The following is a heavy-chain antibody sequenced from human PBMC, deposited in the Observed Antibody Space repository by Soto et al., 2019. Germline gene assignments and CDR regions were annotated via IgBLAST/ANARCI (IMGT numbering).Heavy chain of an antibody. J-gene: IGHJ6*02. CDR2: LKSDGRDT. CDR1: GFSFNDNW. CDR3: VREMPVPIRGGYYYYSVLDA. D-gene: IGHD2-2*01. Sequence: GGSLRLSCAASGFSFNDNWMHWVRQVPGKGLMWVSRLKSDGRDTIYADSVKGRFTVSRDSAKNTLSLQMNSLRVEDTAVYYCVREMPVPIRGGYYYYSVLDAWGQGTTVTVSS. V-gene: IGHV3-74*01.